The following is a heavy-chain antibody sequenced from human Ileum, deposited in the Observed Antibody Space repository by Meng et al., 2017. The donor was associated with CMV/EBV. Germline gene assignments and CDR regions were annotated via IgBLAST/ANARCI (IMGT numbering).Heavy chain of an antibody. V-gene: IGHV4-30-4*01. CDR2: IYYNGNT. CDR1: GDSIYSAGYY. CDR3: ARYFGGYFDY. J-gene: IGHJ4*02. D-gene: IGHD3-10*01. Sequence: LTCAVSGDSIYSAGYYWSWIRQPPGKGLEWIGHIYYNGNTHYNPSPTSRLNISVDTSKNQFSLMLTSVTAADTAVYYCARYFGGYFDYWGQGTLVTVSS.